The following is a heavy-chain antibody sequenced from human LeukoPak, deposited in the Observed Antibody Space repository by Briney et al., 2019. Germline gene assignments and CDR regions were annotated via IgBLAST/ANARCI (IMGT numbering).Heavy chain of an antibody. V-gene: IGHV1-8*01. CDR1: GYTFTSYD. D-gene: IGHD3-3*01. CDR2: MSPNSGNT. J-gene: IGHJ6*02. CDR3: ARGPPGGITIFGVVTTTYYYYYGMDV. Sequence: GASVKVSCKASGYTFTSYDINWVRQATGQGLEWMGWMSPNSGNTGYAQKFQGRVTMTRNTSISTAYMELSSLRSEDTAVYYCARGPPGGITIFGVVTTTYYYYYGMDVWGQGTTVTVSS.